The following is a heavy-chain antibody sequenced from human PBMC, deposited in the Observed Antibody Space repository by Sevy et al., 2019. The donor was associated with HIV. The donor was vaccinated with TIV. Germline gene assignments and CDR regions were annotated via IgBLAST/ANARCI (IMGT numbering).Heavy chain of an antibody. V-gene: IGHV1-18*01. D-gene: IGHD1-26*01. CDR2: ISRYDT. J-gene: IGHJ1*01. CDR3: ARAPSGSQGPGQYFHH. Sequence: ASVKVSCKTSGCTFTNYFITWVRQAPGQGLEWMGRISRYDTNYAQKFQGRVTMTTDTSTSTVYMEFRSLKSDDTAVYYCARAPSGSQGPGQYFHHWGQGTLVTVSS. CDR1: GCTFTNYF.